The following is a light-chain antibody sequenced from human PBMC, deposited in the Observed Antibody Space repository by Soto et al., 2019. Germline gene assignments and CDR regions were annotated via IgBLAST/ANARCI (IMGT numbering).Light chain of an antibody. V-gene: IGKV3-15*01. CDR2: AAS. J-gene: IGKJ4*01. CDR3: QQYTDLVT. Sequence: IVMTQSPATLSVSPGERVTLSCRASQSVSSRLAWYQQKPGQAPRLLMYAASTRANGIPARFSGSGSGTEFTLTITSMQSEDFALYYSQQYTDLVTFGGGTKVEIK. CDR1: QSVSSR.